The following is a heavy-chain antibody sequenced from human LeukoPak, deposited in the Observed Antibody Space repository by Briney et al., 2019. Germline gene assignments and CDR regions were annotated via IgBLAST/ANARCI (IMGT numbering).Heavy chain of an antibody. CDR1: GFTFSSYG. CDR3: AKAPSTRIAAADFYYYYYGMDV. V-gene: IGHV3-30*18. D-gene: IGHD6-13*01. CDR2: ISYDGSNK. Sequence: GGSLRLSCAASGFTFSSYGMHWVRQAPGKGLEWVAVISYDGSNKYYADSVKGRFTISRDNSKNTLYLQMNSLRAEDTAVYYCAKAPSTRIAAADFYYYYYGMDVWGQGTTVTVSS. J-gene: IGHJ6*02.